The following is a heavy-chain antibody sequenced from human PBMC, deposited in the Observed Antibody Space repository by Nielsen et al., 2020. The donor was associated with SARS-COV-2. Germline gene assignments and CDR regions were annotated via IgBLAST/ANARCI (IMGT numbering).Heavy chain of an antibody. J-gene: IGHJ5*02. D-gene: IGHD3-9*01. CDR1: GGSFSGYY. CDR2: INHSGST. Sequence: SETLSLTCAVYGGSFSGYYWSWIRQPPGKGLEWIGEINHSGSTNYNPSLKSRVTISVDTSKNQFSPKLSSVTAADTAVYYCARGQQNYDILTGYKKRPNWFDPWGQGTLVTVSS. CDR3: ARGQQNYDILTGYKKRPNWFDP. V-gene: IGHV4-34*01.